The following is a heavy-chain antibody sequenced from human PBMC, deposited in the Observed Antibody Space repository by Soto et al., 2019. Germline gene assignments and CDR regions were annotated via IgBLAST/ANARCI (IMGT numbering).Heavy chain of an antibody. CDR3: ARSGEFSASDYFGF. CDR2: ISLNSGRI. Sequence: EVQLVQYGGGWVQPGRSLRLSCGASGFTFDDYGMHWVRQAPGKGLEWVSSISLNSGRIGYADSVKGRFTISRDNVKNSLYLQMNSLRAEDTALYYCARSGEFSASDYFGFWGQGTLVTVSS. J-gene: IGHJ4*02. V-gene: IGHV3-9*01. D-gene: IGHD3-10*01. CDR1: GFTFDDYG.